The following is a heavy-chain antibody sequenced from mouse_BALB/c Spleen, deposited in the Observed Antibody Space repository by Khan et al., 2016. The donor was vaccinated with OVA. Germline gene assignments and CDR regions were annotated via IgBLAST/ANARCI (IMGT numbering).Heavy chain of an antibody. CDR1: GYTFTDYA. J-gene: IGHJ3*01. Sequence: QVQLQQSGAELVRPGVSVKISCKGSGYTFTDYAMHWVKQSHAKSLEWIGVISTYYGGGDYNQKFQGKATMTVDKSSSTAYMELARLTYEDSAIYSCARCGGFAYWGQGTLVTVSA. CDR3: ARCGGFAY. V-gene: IGHV1S137*01. CDR2: ISTYYGGG.